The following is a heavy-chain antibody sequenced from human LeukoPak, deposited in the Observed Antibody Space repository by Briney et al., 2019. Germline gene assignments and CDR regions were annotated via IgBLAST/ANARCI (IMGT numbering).Heavy chain of an antibody. CDR1: GFPFSSYW. J-gene: IGHJ4*02. CDR3: TRVGYIDEGIDY. CDR2: IKQDGSKK. Sequence: HAGGSLRLSCVASGFPFSSYWMTWVRQAPGKGLEWVANIKQDGSKKSYVDSVKGRFTISRDNAKNSLYLQMNSLRAEDTAIYYCTRVGYIDEGIDYWGQGTLVTVFS. D-gene: IGHD5-24*01. V-gene: IGHV3-7*04.